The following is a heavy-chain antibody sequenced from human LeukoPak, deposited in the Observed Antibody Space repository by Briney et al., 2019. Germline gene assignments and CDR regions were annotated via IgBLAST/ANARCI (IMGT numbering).Heavy chain of an antibody. D-gene: IGHD4-11*01. Sequence: PSETLSLTCTVSGGSISSYYWSWIRQPPGKGLEWIVYIYYSGSTNYNPSLKSRVTISVDTSKNQFSLKLSSVTAADTAVYYCARGLTTRSLSPDYWGQGTLVTVSS. V-gene: IGHV4-59*01. CDR3: ARGLTTRSLSPDY. CDR1: GGSISSYY. J-gene: IGHJ4*02. CDR2: IYYSGST.